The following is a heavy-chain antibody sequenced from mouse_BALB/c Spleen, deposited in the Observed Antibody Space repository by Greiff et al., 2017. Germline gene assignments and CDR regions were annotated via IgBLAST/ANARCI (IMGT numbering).Heavy chain of an antibody. V-gene: IGHV14-3*02. CDR2: IDPANGNT. CDR1: GFNIKDTY. Sequence: EVKLQESGAELVKPGASVKLSCTASGFNIKDTYMHWVKQRPEQGLEWIGRIDPANGNTKYDPKFQGKATITADTSSNTAYLQLSSLTSEDTAVYYCARLYDYENYYAMDYWGQGTSVTVSS. J-gene: IGHJ4*01. D-gene: IGHD2-4*01. CDR3: ARLYDYENYYAMDY.